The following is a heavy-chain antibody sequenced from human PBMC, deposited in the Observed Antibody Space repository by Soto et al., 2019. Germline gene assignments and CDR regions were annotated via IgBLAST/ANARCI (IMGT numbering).Heavy chain of an antibody. D-gene: IGHD2-15*01. J-gene: IGHJ4*02. CDR1: GFTFNYYA. Sequence: PRESLPVSCASSGFTFNYYAMSWVRQAPGKGLEWVSIIIANGGTFYADSVKGRFTISRDNSKNTVYLQMSRLRVEDTAIYYCAKDYTAAADPSSVILFDYWGQGALVTGSS. CDR2: IIANGGT. CDR3: AKDYTAAADPSSVILFDY. V-gene: IGHV3-23*01.